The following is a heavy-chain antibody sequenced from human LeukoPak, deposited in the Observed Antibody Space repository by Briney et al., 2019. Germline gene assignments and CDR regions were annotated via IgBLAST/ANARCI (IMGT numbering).Heavy chain of an antibody. Sequence: GGSLRLSCAASGFTFSNYAMRWVRQAPGKGLEWVSGISGSGDSTYYADSVKGRFTISRDNSKNTLYLQMNSLRAEDTAVYYCARRSGIAVAGAFDYRGQGTLVTVSS. D-gene: IGHD6-19*01. CDR1: GFTFSNYA. CDR3: ARRSGIAVAGAFDY. V-gene: IGHV3-23*01. CDR2: ISGSGDST. J-gene: IGHJ4*02.